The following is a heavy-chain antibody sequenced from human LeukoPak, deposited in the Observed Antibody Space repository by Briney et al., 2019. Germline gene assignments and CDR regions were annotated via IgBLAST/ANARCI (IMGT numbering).Heavy chain of an antibody. CDR2: ISGSGGST. Sequence: GGSLRLSCAASGFTFSSYAMSWVRQAPGKGLEWVSAISGSGGSTYYADSVKGRFTMSRDNSKTTLHLQMNSLRAEDTAVYYCAKDWVLRYFDWLLSFDYWGQGTLVTVSS. D-gene: IGHD3-9*01. CDR3: AKDWVLRYFDWLLSFDY. J-gene: IGHJ4*02. CDR1: GFTFSSYA. V-gene: IGHV3-23*01.